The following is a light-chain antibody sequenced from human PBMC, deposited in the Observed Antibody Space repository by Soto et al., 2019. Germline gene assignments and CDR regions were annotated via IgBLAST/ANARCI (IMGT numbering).Light chain of an antibody. Sequence: IVVTPSPATLSVSPGEIATLSFSASQSVSSNLAWYQQKPGQAPRLLIYGASTRATGIPARFSGSGSGTDFTLTISRLEPEDFAVYYCQQYRSSPITFGQGTRLEI. CDR3: QQYRSSPIT. V-gene: IGKV3-15*01. CDR2: GAS. CDR1: QSVSSN. J-gene: IGKJ5*01.